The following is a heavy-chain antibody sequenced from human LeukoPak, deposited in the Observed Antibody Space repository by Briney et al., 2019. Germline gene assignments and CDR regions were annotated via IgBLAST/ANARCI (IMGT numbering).Heavy chain of an antibody. CDR3: AREIAAAGKDYFDY. Sequence: GGSLRLSCAAADFSFITYAMSWVRQAPGKGLEWVSFIYSDNTHYSDSVKGRFTISRDNSKNTLYLQMNSLRVEDTAVYYCAREIAAAGKDYFDYWGQGTLVTVSS. J-gene: IGHJ4*02. CDR1: DFSFITYA. D-gene: IGHD6-13*01. CDR2: IYSDNT. V-gene: IGHV3-53*01.